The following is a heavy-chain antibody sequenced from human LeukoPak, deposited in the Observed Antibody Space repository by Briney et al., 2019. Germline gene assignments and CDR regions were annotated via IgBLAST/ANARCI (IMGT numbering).Heavy chain of an antibody. Sequence: GGSLRLSCAASGFTFSTNPMSWVRQAPGKGLEWVSAISPDNTYYADSVKGRLTISRDDSKNTVYLQMNSPRAEDTARYYCVKEHVDRAFTRSFEIWGQGTVVTVSS. CDR1: GFTFSTNP. D-gene: IGHD3-10*01. CDR2: ISPDNT. V-gene: IGHV3-23*01. J-gene: IGHJ3*02. CDR3: VKEHVDRAFTRSFEI.